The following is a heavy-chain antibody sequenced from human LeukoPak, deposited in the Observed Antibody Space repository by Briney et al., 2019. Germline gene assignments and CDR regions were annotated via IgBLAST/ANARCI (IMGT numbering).Heavy chain of an antibody. CDR1: GGSISSGGYY. D-gene: IGHD5-18*01. Sequence: PSETLSLTCTVSGGSISSGGYYWSWIRQHPGKGLEWIGYIYYSGSTYYNPSLRSRVTISVDTSKNQFSLKLSSVTAADTAVYYCARARLGYSYDYWGQGTLVTVSS. J-gene: IGHJ4*02. CDR3: ARARLGYSYDY. CDR2: IYYSGST. V-gene: IGHV4-31*03.